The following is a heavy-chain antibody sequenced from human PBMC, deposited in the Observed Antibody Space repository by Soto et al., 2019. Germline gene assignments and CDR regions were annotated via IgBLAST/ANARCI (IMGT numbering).Heavy chain of an antibody. CDR1: GFTFSSYT. CDR2: ISSSSSTI. V-gene: IGHV3-48*02. D-gene: IGHD2-21*01. Sequence: GGSLRLSCAASGFTFSSYTMNWVRQAPGKGLEWVSYISSSSSTIYYADSVKGRFTISRDNAKNSLYLQMNSLRDEDTAVYYCASAILNNYNTRWFDPWGQGTLVTVSS. CDR3: ASAILNNYNTRWFDP. J-gene: IGHJ5*02.